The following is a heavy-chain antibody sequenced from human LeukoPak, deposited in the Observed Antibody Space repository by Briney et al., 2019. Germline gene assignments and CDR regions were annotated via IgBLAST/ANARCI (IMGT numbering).Heavy chain of an antibody. Sequence: RSSETLSLTCTVSGGSISSYYWSWIRQPPGKGLEWIGYIYYSGSTNYNPSLKSRVTISVDTSKNQFSLKLSSVTAADTAVYYCARHNRQWVVGKHAFDIWGQGTMVTVSS. V-gene: IGHV4-59*08. CDR3: ARHNRQWVVGKHAFDI. D-gene: IGHD6-19*01. CDR2: IYYSGST. J-gene: IGHJ3*02. CDR1: GGSISSYY.